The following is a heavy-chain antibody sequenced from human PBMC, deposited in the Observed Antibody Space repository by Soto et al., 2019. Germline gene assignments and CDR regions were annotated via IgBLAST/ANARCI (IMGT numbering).Heavy chain of an antibody. CDR3: ARDPDSSGYHWFDP. CDR1: GFIVSSGH. D-gene: IGHD3-22*01. Sequence: SGGSLRLACAASGFIVSSGHMSWVRQAPGKGLEWVSVIYTGGRTHYADSVKGRFTISRGNSKNTLDLQMNSLRAEDTAVYYCARDPDSSGYHWFDPWAQRTLVTVSS. V-gene: IGHV3-53*01. J-gene: IGHJ5*02. CDR2: IYTGGRT.